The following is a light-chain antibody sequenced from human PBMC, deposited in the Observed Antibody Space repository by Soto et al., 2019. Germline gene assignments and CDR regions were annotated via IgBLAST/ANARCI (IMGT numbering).Light chain of an antibody. CDR3: QQYGSLSWT. CDR2: GAS. V-gene: IGKV3-20*01. Sequence: DIVLTQSPGTLSLSPGERATLSCRASQSVSSNYLAWYQQKPGQAPRLLIYGASTRATGVPGRFSGSGSGTDFTLTISRLEPEDFAVYHCQQYGSLSWTFGQGTKVDIK. CDR1: QSVSSNY. J-gene: IGKJ1*01.